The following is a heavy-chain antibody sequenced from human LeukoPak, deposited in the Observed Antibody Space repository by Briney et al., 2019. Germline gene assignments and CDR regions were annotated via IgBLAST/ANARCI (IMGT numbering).Heavy chain of an antibody. CDR1: GGSISSGSYY. Sequence: SETLSLTCTVSGGSISSGSYYGSWIRQPAGKGLEWLGRIYTSGSTNYNPSLKSRVTISVDASKNQFSLKLSSVTAADTAVYYCARDGVYYYGSGSSDYYYYYYMDVWGKGTTVTVSS. D-gene: IGHD3-10*01. J-gene: IGHJ6*03. CDR3: ARDGVYYYGSGSSDYYYYYYMDV. CDR2: IYTSGST. V-gene: IGHV4-61*02.